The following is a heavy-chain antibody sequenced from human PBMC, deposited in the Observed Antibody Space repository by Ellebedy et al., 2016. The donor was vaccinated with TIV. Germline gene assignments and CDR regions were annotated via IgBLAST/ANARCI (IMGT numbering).Heavy chain of an antibody. CDR3: TVLPRN. CDR2: VHNSGTT. CDR1: GLSMDTSGNY. Sequence: MPSETLSLTCSVSGLSMDTSGNYWGWVRQSPGKGLEWIGSVHNSGTTHYSSTLKSRVTITLDTSKNQFSLRLKSVTAADTGVFFCTVLPRNWGQGTLVTVSS. J-gene: IGHJ4*02. D-gene: IGHD3-10*01. V-gene: IGHV4-39*01.